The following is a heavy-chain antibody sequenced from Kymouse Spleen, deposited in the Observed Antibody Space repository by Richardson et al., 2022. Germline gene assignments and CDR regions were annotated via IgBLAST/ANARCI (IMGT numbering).Heavy chain of an antibody. Sequence: VQLVQSGAEVKKPGASVKVSCKASGYTFTGYYMHWVRQAPGQGLEWMGWINPNSGGTNYAQKFQGWVTMTRDTSISTAYMELSRLRSDDTAVYYCARERSSSPYYYYYGMDVWGQGTTVTVSS. CDR2: INPNSGGT. V-gene: IGHV1-2*04. J-gene: IGHJ6*02. CDR3: ARERSSSPYYYYYGMDV. CDR1: GYTFTGYY. D-gene: IGHD6-13*01.